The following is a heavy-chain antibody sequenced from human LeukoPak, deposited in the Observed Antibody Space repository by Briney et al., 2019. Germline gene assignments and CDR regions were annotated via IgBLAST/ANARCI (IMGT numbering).Heavy chain of an antibody. D-gene: IGHD3-22*01. Sequence: PGGSLRLSCSASGFSFSNYAMHWVRQAPGKGLEYVSAISTNGGHTYYADSVKGRFTISRDNAKNSLYLQMNSLRAEDTAVYYCARGEALGTMIVVVNGGFDYWGQGTLVTVSS. CDR1: GFSFSNYA. CDR2: ISTNGGHT. J-gene: IGHJ4*02. V-gene: IGHV3-64*04. CDR3: ARGEALGTMIVVVNGGFDY.